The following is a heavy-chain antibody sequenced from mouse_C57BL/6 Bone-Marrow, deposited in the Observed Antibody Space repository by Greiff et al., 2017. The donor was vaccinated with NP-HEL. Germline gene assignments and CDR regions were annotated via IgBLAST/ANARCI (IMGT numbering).Heavy chain of an antibody. D-gene: IGHD2-1*01. CDR3: ERTELSTMVTSYYVDY. CDR2: IDPSDSYT. CDR1: GYTFTSYW. J-gene: IGHJ2*01. V-gene: IGHV1-69*01. Sequence: QVQLQQPGAELVMPGASVKLSCKASGYTFTSYWMHWVKQRPGQGLEWIGEIDPSDSYTNYNHKIKGTYTLTVDKSSSTSYMQLSILSSEDSAVYYCERTELSTMVTSYYVDYWGQGTTLTGSS.